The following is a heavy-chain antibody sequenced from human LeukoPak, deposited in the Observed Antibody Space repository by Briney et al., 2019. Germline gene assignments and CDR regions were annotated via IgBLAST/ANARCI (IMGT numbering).Heavy chain of an antibody. J-gene: IGHJ4*02. Sequence: PSETLSLTCTVSGGSISSYYWSWIRQPPGKGLEWIGHIFYSGSTNYNPSLKSRVTISVDTSKNHFSLKLSSVTAADTAVYYCARESGYNFYWGQGTLVTVSS. CDR2: IFYSGST. D-gene: IGHD5-24*01. CDR1: GGSISSYY. CDR3: ARESGYNFY. V-gene: IGHV4-59*01.